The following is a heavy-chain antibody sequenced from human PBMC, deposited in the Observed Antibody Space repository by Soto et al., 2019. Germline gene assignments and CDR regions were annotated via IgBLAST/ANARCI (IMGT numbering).Heavy chain of an antibody. J-gene: IGHJ3*01. CDR1: GFTISNYA. CDR2: IGGGDDI. CDR3: AKDSISYNGIYDAFDV. D-gene: IGHD3-3*02. V-gene: IGHV3-23*01. Sequence: VQLLESGGGLVQPGGSLRLSCEASGFTISNYAMAGVRQTPGEGPEWVSTIGGGDDIFYAESVQGRFIISRDDSRSTMYLQMDNLRVEDTAIYFCAKDSISYNGIYDAFDVWGQGTVVTVSS.